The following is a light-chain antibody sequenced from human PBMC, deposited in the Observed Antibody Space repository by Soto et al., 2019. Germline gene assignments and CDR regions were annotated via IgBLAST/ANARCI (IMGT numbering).Light chain of an antibody. Sequence: EIVLTQSPGTLSLSPGERATLSCRASQSVSSSSLAWYQQKPGQAPRLLIYAASGRATGIPDRFSGSGSGTDFTLTISRLEPEDFAMYYCHHGSSPPFTFGPGTKVDIK. CDR3: HHGSSPPFT. CDR2: AAS. J-gene: IGKJ3*01. CDR1: QSVSSSS. V-gene: IGKV3-20*01.